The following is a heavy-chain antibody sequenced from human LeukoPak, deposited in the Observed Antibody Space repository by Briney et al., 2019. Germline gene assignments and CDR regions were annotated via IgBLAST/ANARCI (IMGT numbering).Heavy chain of an antibody. CDR2: IYYSGST. CDR1: GGSISSSSYY. Sequence: SETLSLTCTVSGGSISSSSYYWGWIRQPPGKGLEWIGYIYYSGSTNYNPSLKSRVTISVDTSKNQFSLKLSSVTAADTAAYYCARDNYYGPGTWLDPWGQGTLVTVSS. D-gene: IGHD3-10*01. J-gene: IGHJ5*02. CDR3: ARDNYYGPGTWLDP. V-gene: IGHV4-61*01.